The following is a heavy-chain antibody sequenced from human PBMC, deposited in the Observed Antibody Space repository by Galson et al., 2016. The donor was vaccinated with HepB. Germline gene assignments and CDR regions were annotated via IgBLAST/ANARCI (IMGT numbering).Heavy chain of an antibody. Sequence: SVKVSCKASGYTFTDYYIHWVRQAPGQGLEWMGWMSPKTGGTRYAQKFQGRVTTTRNTSITTAYMELGRLRSADTAVYFCARGGQDLGYYGMDVWGQGTTVTVSS. V-gene: IGHV1-2*02. CDR1: GYTFTDYY. CDR3: ARGGQDLGYYGMDV. CDR2: MSPKTGGT. D-gene: IGHD6-13*01. J-gene: IGHJ6*02.